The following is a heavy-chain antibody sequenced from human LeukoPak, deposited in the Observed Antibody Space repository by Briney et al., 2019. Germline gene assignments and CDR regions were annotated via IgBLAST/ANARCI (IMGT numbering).Heavy chain of an antibody. D-gene: IGHD3-16*02. J-gene: IGHJ4*02. CDR1: GFSFSNYA. CDR3: VKDRGGISRDFDY. CDR2: ISSHDGSI. V-gene: IGHV3-64D*06. Sequence: GGSLRISCSASGFSFSNYAMHWVRQAPGKGLEYVSDISSHDGSINYAHSVKGRFTIYRDNSKNTLYLQMNSLRADDTAVYYCVKDRGGISRDFDYWGQGTLVTVSS.